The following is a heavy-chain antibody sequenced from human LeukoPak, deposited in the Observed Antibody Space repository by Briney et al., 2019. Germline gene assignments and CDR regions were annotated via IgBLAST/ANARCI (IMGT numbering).Heavy chain of an antibody. D-gene: IGHD6-19*01. Sequence: ASVKVSCKASGYTFTSYAMHWVRQAPGQRLEWMGWINAGNGNTKYSQKFQGRVTITRDTSASTAYMELSSLRPEDTAVYYCARDSSGWYYFDYWGQGTLVTVSP. J-gene: IGHJ4*02. CDR1: GYTFTSYA. CDR3: ARDSSGWYYFDY. V-gene: IGHV1-3*01. CDR2: INAGNGNT.